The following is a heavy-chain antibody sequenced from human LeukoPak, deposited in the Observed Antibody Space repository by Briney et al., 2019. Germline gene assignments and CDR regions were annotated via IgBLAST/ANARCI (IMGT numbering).Heavy chain of an antibody. CDR3: GGLYYYYMDV. CDR2: IYYSGST. V-gene: IGHV4-34*01. J-gene: IGHJ6*03. Sequence: PSETLSLTCAAYGGSFSGYYWGWIRQPPGKGLEWIGSIYYSGSTYYNPSLKSRVTISVDTSKNQFSLKLSSVTAADTAVYYCGGLYYYYMDVWGKGTTVTVSS. D-gene: IGHD6-25*01. CDR1: GGSFSGYY.